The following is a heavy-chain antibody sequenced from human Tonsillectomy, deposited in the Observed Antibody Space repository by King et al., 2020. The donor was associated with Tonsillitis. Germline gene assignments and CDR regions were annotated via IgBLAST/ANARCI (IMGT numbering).Heavy chain of an antibody. CDR1: GFTFSHYA. CDR2: ISYDGSSD. D-gene: IGHD1-26*01. CDR3: ARDVGRRGGGYDGGYFQR. V-gene: IGHV3-30-3*01. J-gene: IGHJ1*01. Sequence: VQLVESGGGVVQPGRSLRLSCAASGFTFSHYAMHWVRQAPGKGLEWVAIISYDGSSDDYADSVKGRFTISRDNSGSTLFLQMNSLRDEDTATYYCARDVGRRGGGYDGGYFQRWGQGTLVSVSA.